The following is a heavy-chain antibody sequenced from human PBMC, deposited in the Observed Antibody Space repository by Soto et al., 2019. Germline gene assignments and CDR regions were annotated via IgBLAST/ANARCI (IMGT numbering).Heavy chain of an antibody. CDR2: IWYDGSNK. D-gene: IGHD3-16*02. J-gene: IGHJ4*02. CDR1: GFTFSSYG. V-gene: IGHV3-33*01. Sequence: QVQLVESGGGMVQPGRSLRLSCAASGFTFSSYGMHWVRQAPGKGLEWVAVIWYDGSNKYYADSVKGRFTISRDNSKNTLYLQMNSLRAEDTAVYYCAREVMITFGGVIVPLAYWGQGTLVTVSS. CDR3: AREVMITFGGVIVPLAY.